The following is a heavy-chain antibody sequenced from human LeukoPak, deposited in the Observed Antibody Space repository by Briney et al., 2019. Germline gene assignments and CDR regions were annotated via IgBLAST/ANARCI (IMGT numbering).Heavy chain of an antibody. Sequence: GGSLRLSCAASGFTFSDYYMSWIRQAPGKGLEWVSYISSSGSTIYYADSVKGRFTISRDNAKNSLYLQMNSLRAEDTAVYYCARAGGWFGDPGGSNYYGMDVWGQGTTVTVSS. D-gene: IGHD3-10*01. CDR1: GFTFSDYY. CDR3: ARAGGWFGDPGGSNYYGMDV. J-gene: IGHJ6*02. CDR2: ISSSGSTI. V-gene: IGHV3-11*01.